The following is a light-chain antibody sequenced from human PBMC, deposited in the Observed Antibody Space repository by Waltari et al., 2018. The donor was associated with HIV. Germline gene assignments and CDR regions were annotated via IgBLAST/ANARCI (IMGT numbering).Light chain of an antibody. CDR3: CSYAGSNTYL. Sequence: QSALTQPASVSGFPGQSITISCTGSSSDVGSYNYVSWYQQHPSKAPKLFLYDVSKRPSGVSNRFSVSKSGNTASLTISGLQAEDEADYYCCSYAGSNTYLFGTGTEVTVL. CDR1: SSDVGSYNY. CDR2: DVS. J-gene: IGLJ1*01. V-gene: IGLV2-23*02.